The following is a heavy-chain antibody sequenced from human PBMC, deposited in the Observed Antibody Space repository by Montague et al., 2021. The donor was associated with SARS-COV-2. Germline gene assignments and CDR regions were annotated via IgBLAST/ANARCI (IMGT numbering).Heavy chain of an antibody. Sequence: PLRLSCAASGFTFSSHGVSWVRQAPGKGLEWVSVIFSGGTSTYYADSVKGRFTISRDNSKNTLYLQMNTLRAEDTAVYYCAEDFGNWGQGTLVTVSS. V-gene: IGHV3-23*03. J-gene: IGHJ4*02. D-gene: IGHD1-14*01. CDR2: IFSGGTST. CDR3: AEDFGN. CDR1: GFTFSSHG.